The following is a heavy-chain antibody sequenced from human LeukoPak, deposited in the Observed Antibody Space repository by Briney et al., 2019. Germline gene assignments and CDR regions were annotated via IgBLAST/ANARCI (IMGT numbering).Heavy chain of an antibody. CDR2: ISDGGGSR. CDR3: AREIPYCSGGSCSFYYYYGMDV. CDR1: GITLSNYG. V-gene: IGHV3-23*01. J-gene: IGHJ6*02. D-gene: IGHD2-15*01. Sequence: GGSLRLSCAVSGITLSNYGMSWVRQAPGKGLEWVAGISDGGGSRNYADSVKGRFTISRDNPKNTLYLQMNGLRAEDTAVYYCAREIPYCSGGSCSFYYYYGMDVWGQGTTVTVSS.